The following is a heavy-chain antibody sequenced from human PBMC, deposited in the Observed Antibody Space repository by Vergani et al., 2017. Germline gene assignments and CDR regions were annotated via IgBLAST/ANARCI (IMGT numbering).Heavy chain of an antibody. CDR3: ARVGALVGATFLGDY. Sequence: QVQLVQSGAEVKKPGSSVKVSCKASGGTFSSYAISWVRQAPGQGLEWMGWMNPNSGNTGYAQKFQGRVTMTTDTSTSTAYMELRSLRSDDTAVYYCARVGALVGATFLGDYWGQGTLVTVSS. CDR2: MNPNSGNT. V-gene: IGHV1-8*02. CDR1: GGTFSSYA. D-gene: IGHD1-26*01. J-gene: IGHJ4*02.